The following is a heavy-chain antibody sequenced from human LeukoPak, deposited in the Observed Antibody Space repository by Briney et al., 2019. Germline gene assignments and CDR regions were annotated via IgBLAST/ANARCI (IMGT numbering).Heavy chain of an antibody. CDR3: ARRRGDSSNFDY. CDR2: IFNSGST. Sequence: PSETLSLTCTVSGGSISSSSYYWVWIRQPPGKGLEWIGNIFNSGSTYYNPSPKSRVTISLDTSKDQFSLKVSSVTAADTAVYYCARRRGDSSNFDYWGQGTRVTVSS. CDR1: GGSISSSSYY. D-gene: IGHD6-13*01. J-gene: IGHJ4*02. V-gene: IGHV4-39*01.